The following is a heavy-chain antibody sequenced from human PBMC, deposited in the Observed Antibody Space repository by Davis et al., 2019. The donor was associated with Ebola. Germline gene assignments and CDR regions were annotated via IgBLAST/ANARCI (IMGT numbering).Heavy chain of an antibody. CDR3: ARRGIAVAGIDY. V-gene: IGHV1-46*01. Sequence: ASVKVSCKASEYTFTSYDINWVRQATGQGLEWMGMINPNDGRTIYAQKFQGRVTVTRDTSTTTVYMELTRLRSDDAAVYYCARRGIAVAGIDYWGQGTLVTVSS. J-gene: IGHJ4*02. CDR1: EYTFTSYD. CDR2: INPNDGRT. D-gene: IGHD6-19*01.